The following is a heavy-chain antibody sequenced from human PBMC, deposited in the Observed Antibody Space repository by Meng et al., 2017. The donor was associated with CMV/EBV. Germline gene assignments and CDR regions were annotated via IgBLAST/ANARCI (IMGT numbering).Heavy chain of an antibody. D-gene: IGHD6-19*01. CDR3: VRSSGWSLFDY. Sequence: QVQSVQSGAEMKKPGASVKVSCTTSGFTFSDYCIHWVRQAPGQGLEWMGWVNSNNDATNYARKFQGRVSMTRDTSISTAHMELSRLMSDDTAVYYCVRSSGWSLFDYWGQGTLVTVSS. CDR1: GFTFSDYC. CDR2: VNSNNDAT. V-gene: IGHV1-2*02. J-gene: IGHJ4*02.